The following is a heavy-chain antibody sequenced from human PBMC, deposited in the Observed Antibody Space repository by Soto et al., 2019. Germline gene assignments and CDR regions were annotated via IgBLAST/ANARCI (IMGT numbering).Heavy chain of an antibody. J-gene: IGHJ4*02. V-gene: IGHV4-61*01. CDR2: FYYTGSI. Sequence: QVQLQESGPGLVKPSETLSLTCTVSGGSVSSGNYYWSWIRQPPGKGLEWIGYFYYTGSIKYNPSLKGRVNISMDATKNQFSLSLSSVTAADTAVYYCARSMHYSDGSNYSPFDYWGQGTLVSVSS. CDR3: ARSMHYSDGSNYSPFDY. CDR1: GGSVSSGNYY. D-gene: IGHD3-22*01.